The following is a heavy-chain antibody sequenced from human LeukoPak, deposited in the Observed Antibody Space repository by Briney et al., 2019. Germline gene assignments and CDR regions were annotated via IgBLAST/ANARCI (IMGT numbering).Heavy chain of an antibody. CDR1: GYTFTSYD. J-gene: IGHJ6*02. V-gene: IGHV1-8*01. Sequence: ASVKVSCTASGYTFTSYDINWVRQATGQGLEWMGWMNPNSGNTGYAQKFQGRVTMTRNTSISTAYMELSSLRSEDTAAYYCASRGYSYRTSYYYYYGMDVWGQGTTVTVSS. CDR2: MNPNSGNT. CDR3: ASRGYSYRTSYYYYYGMDV. D-gene: IGHD5-18*01.